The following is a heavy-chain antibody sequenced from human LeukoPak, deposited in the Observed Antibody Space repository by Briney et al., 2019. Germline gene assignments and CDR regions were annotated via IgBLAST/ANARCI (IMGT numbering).Heavy chain of an antibody. J-gene: IGHJ4*02. D-gene: IGHD6-19*01. CDR2: IWYDGSNK. CDR1: GFTFSSYG. Sequence: GGSLRPSCAASGFTFSSYGMQWVRQAPGKGLESVAVIWYDGSNKYYADSVKGRFTISRDNSKNTLYLQMNSLRAEDTAVYYCARDNGYSSGWYDYWGQGTLVTVSS. V-gene: IGHV3-33*01. CDR3: ARDNGYSSGWYDY.